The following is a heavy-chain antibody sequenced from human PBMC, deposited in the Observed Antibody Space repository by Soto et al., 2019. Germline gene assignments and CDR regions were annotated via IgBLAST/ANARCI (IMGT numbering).Heavy chain of an antibody. CDR2: ISYDGSNK. CDR3: VRVGARFVWNVINDAFDI. J-gene: IGHJ3*02. D-gene: IGHD3-10*01. CDR1: GFTFSIYG. V-gene: IGHV3-30*03. Sequence: QVQLVESGGGVVQPGGSLRLSCEVSGFTFSIYGVQWVRQAPGKGLECVAGISYDGSNKYYVDSVKGRFTISRDNSKSMLYLQMNSLRPEDTAVYYCVRVGARFVWNVINDAFDIWGLGTKVPVAS.